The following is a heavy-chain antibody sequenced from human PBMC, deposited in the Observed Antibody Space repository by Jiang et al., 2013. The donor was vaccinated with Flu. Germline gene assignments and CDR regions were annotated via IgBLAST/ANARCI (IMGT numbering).Heavy chain of an antibody. J-gene: IGHJ4*02. CDR1: GGSIISENSY. CDR3: ASQHWDHGVGSYYMSH. V-gene: IGHV4-39*07. CDR2: IYYSGTT. D-gene: IGHD3-10*01. Sequence: PGLVKPSETLSLSCTVSGGSIISENSYWGWIRQPPGKGLEWIGSIYYSGTTYYNPSLTSRVTISVDTSKKQFSLKLRSVTAADTAVYYYASQHWDHGVGSYYMSHWGQGTLVTVSS.